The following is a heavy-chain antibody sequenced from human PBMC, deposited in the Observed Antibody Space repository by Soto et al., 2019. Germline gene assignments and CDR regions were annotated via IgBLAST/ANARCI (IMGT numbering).Heavy chain of an antibody. Sequence: GSTYYTPSLKSRVTISVDTSKNQFSLKLSSVTAADTAVYYCARGGIWFGETRSAYYYGMDVWGQGTTVTVSS. CDR3: ARGGIWFGETRSAYYYGMDV. D-gene: IGHD3-10*01. CDR2: GST. V-gene: IGHV4-31*02. J-gene: IGHJ6*02.